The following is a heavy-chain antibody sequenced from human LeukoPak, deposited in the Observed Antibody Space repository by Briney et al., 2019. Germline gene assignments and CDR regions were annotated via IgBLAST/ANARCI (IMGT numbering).Heavy chain of an antibody. CDR3: AKVGGVGDY. V-gene: IGHV3-23*01. D-gene: IGHD2-8*02. CDR1: GFTFSSYA. CDR2: ISDNGGST. Sequence: GGSLRLSCAASGFTFSSYAMNWVRQAPGKGLEWVAAISDNGGSTYYADSVKGRFTISTDNSKNTLYLQMNTLRAEDTAVYYCAKVGGVGDYWGQGTLVTVSS. J-gene: IGHJ4*02.